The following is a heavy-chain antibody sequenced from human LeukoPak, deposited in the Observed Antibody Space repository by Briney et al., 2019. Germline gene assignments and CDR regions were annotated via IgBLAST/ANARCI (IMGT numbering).Heavy chain of an antibody. V-gene: IGHV4-34*01. J-gene: IGHJ4*02. CDR3: ARSTSEYSSSPFDY. CDR2: INHSGST. Sequence: SETLSLTCAVYGGSFSGYYWSWIRHPPGQGLEWIGEINHSGSTNYNPSLKSRVTISVDTSKSQFSLKLSSVTAADTAVYYCARSTSEYSSSPFDYWGQGTLVTVSS. CDR1: GGSFSGYY. D-gene: IGHD6-6*01.